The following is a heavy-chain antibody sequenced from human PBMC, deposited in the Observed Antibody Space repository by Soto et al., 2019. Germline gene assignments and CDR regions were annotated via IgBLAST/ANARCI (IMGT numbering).Heavy chain of an antibody. D-gene: IGHD3-3*01. J-gene: IGHJ3*02. CDR1: GYSFTSYW. V-gene: IGHV5-10-1*01. CDR3: ASYDFWSGPGLDAFDI. CDR2: IDPSDSYT. Sequence: GESLKISCKGSGYSFTSYWISWVRQMPGKGLEWTGRIDPSDSYTNYSPPFQGHVTISADKSISTAYLQWSSLKASDTAMYYCASYDFWSGPGLDAFDIWGQGTMVTVSS.